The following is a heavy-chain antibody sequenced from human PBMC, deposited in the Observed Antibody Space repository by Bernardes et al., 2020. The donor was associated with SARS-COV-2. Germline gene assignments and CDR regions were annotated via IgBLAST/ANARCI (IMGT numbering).Heavy chain of an antibody. J-gene: IGHJ4*02. CDR2: INSDGSST. CDR3: AMITGTTSGDY. CDR1: GFTFSSYW. D-gene: IGHD1-7*01. Sequence: GWSLRLSCAASGFTFSSYWMHWVRQAPGKGLVWVSRINSDGSSTSYADSVKGRFTISRDNAKNTLYLQMNSLRAEDTAVYYCAMITGTTSGDYWGQGTLVTVSS. V-gene: IGHV3-74*01.